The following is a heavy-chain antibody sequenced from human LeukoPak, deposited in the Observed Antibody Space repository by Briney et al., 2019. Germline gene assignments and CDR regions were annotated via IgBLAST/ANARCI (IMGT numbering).Heavy chain of an antibody. V-gene: IGHV4-39*01. D-gene: IGHD6-13*01. J-gene: IGHJ6*02. CDR3: ARQNHSSRWLRYYYYYGMDV. CDR2: IYYSGST. CDR1: GGSISSSSYY. Sequence: SETLSLTCTVSGGSISSSSYYWGWIRQPPGKGLEWIGSIYYSGSTYYNASLKSRVTISVDTSKNQFSLKLSSVTAADTAVYYCARQNHSSRWLRYYYYYGMDVWGQGTTVTVSS.